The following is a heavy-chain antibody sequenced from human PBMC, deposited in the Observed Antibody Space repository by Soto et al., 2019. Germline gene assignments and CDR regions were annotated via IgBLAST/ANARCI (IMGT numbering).Heavy chain of an antibody. V-gene: IGHV3-30*18. D-gene: IGHD3-16*01. Sequence: GGSLRLSCAASGFTFSSYGMHWVRQAPGKGLEWVAVISYDGGNKYYADSVKGRFTISRDNSKNTLYLQMNSLRAEDTAVYYCAKDPNGDYVGAFDSRRQLTLVTVPS. CDR2: ISYDGGNK. CDR1: GFTFSSYG. J-gene: IGHJ4*02. CDR3: AKDPNGDYVGAFDS.